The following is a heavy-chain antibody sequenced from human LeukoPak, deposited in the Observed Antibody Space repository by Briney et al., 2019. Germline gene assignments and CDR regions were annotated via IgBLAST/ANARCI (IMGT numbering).Heavy chain of an antibody. Sequence: GGSLRPSCTGSGLIFINYWMTWVRQVPGKGLEWVANINRDGSAKYYLPSVRGRFTTSKDDAKDSLYLQMDTVSPDDTSIYYCARVEYTGNGNLYWGQGTRVTGSS. V-gene: IGHV3-7*01. CDR3: ARVEYTGNGNLY. CDR1: GLIFINYW. J-gene: IGHJ4*02. D-gene: IGHD2-8*02. CDR2: INRDGSAK.